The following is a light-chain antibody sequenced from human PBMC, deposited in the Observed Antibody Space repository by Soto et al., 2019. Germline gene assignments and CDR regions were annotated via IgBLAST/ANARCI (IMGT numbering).Light chain of an antibody. V-gene: IGKV2-28*01. CDR2: LGS. CDR3: MQALQTPS. CDR1: QSLLHSNGYNY. Sequence: DIVMTQSPLSLPVTPGEPASISCRSSQSLLHSNGYNYLDWYLQKPGQSPQLLIYLGSNRASGVPDRFSGSGSGTDFTLQISRVEAEDVGAYYCMQALQTPSFGGGTKVEIK. J-gene: IGKJ4*01.